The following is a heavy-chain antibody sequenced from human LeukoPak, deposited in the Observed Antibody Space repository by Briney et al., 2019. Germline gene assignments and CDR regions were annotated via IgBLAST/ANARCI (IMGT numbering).Heavy chain of an antibody. CDR2: IYTSGRT. V-gene: IGHV4-4*07. D-gene: IGHD1-1*01. J-gene: IGHJ3*02. CDR3: ARAERTFNVFDI. CDR1: DGSMKSYH. Sequence: SETLSLTCSVSDGSMKSYHWSWIRQPAGKGLEWIGRIYTSGRTDYNPSLMSRVTMSVDTSKNQFSLKLRSMTAADTAVYYCARAERTFNVFDIWGQGTIGPVSS.